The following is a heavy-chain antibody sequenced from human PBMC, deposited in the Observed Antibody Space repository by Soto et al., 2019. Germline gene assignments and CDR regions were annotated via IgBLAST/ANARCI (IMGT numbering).Heavy chain of an antibody. CDR1: GYTFTSYA. Sequence: GASVKVSCKASGYTFTSYAMHWVRQAPGQRLEWMGWINAGNGNTKYSQKFQGRVTITRDTSAGTAYMELSSLRSEDTAVYYCASSRVYYSNYNWFDPWGQGTLVTVSS. V-gene: IGHV1-3*01. CDR2: INAGNGNT. J-gene: IGHJ5*02. D-gene: IGHD4-4*01. CDR3: ASSRVYYSNYNWFDP.